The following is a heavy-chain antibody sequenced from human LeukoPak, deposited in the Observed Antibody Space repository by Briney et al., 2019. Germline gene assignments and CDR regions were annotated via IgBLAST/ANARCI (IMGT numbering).Heavy chain of an antibody. V-gene: IGHV3-48*01. CDR2: ISSSSSTI. CDR3: ARVDPTTGYYYYMDV. J-gene: IGHJ6*03. Sequence: SGGSLRLSCAASGFTFSSYSMNWVRQAPGKGLEWVSYISSSSSTIYYADSVKGRFTISRDNAKDSLYLQMNSLRAEDTAVYYCARVDPTTGYYYYMDVWGKGTTVAVSS. D-gene: IGHD4-17*01. CDR1: GFTFSSYS.